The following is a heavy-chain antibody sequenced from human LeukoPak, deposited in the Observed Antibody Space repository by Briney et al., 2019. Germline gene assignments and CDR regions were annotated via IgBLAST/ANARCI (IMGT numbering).Heavy chain of an antibody. Sequence: GGSLRLSCAAPGFTVSSNSMNWVRQAPGKGLEWVSVIYSGGNTYYGDSVKGRFTISRDNSKNTLYLQMNSLRAEDTAVYYCARASGGSSSWSDNDAFDIWGQGTMVTVSS. CDR3: ARASGGSSSWSDNDAFDI. CDR1: GFTVSSNS. J-gene: IGHJ3*02. D-gene: IGHD6-13*01. CDR2: IYSGGNT. V-gene: IGHV3-66*01.